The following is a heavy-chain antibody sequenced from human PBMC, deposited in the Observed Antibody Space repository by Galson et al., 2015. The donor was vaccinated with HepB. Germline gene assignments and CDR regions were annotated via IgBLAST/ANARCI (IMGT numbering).Heavy chain of an antibody. CDR1: GGSISSGGYY. J-gene: IGHJ3*02. CDR2: IYHSGST. D-gene: IGHD3-3*01. CDR3: ARARGVITIFGVVNPAPAPDAFDI. V-gene: IGHV4-31*03. Sequence: TLSLTCTVSGGSISSGGYYWSWIRQHPGKGLEWIGYIYHSGSTYYNPSLKSRVTVSIDTSKNQFSLKLSSVTAADTAVYYCARARGVITIFGVVNPAPAPDAFDIWGQGTMVTVSS.